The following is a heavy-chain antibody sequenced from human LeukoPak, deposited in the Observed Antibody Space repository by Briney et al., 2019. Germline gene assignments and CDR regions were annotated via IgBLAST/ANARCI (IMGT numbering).Heavy chain of an antibody. Sequence: GGSLRLSCAASGFSFRSYWMSWVRQAPGKGLEWVANIKQDGSEKYYVDSEKGRFTISRDNAKNSLYLQMNSLRAEDTAVYYCVSTATFDYWGQGSLVTVSS. D-gene: IGHD1-1*01. J-gene: IGHJ4*02. CDR2: IKQDGSEK. V-gene: IGHV3-7*02. CDR3: VSTATFDY. CDR1: GFSFRSYW.